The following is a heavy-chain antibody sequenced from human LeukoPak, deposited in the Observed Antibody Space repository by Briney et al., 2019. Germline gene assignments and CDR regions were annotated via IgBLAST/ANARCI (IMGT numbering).Heavy chain of an antibody. Sequence: TGGSLRLSYTASGLTFSTSGFNWVRQAPGKGLEWVASIGPTGSDRYHADSIKGRFTISRDNANNFLYLQMNSLRAEDTAVYYCATETNGRHYDYWGQGTLLTVSS. J-gene: IGHJ4*02. CDR3: ATETNGRHYDY. V-gene: IGHV3-21*06. CDR1: GLTFSTSG. D-gene: IGHD1-14*01. CDR2: IGPTGSDR.